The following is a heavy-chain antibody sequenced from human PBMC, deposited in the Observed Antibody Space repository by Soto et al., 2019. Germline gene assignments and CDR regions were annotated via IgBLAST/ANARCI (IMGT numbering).Heavy chain of an antibody. CDR3: ARGGGSPYHDHEFDY. D-gene: IGHD2-2*01. Sequence: QVQLQESGPGLVKPSETLSLTCSVSGVSTSNHYWTWIRKPPGQGPEWIGCIYYRGTTNYNASFNSRVTISVYTSADQFALKLPSVTTADTAVYYCARGGGSPYHDHEFDYWGQGILVTVSS. CDR2: IYYRGTT. J-gene: IGHJ4*02. V-gene: IGHV4-59*11. CDR1: GVSTSNHY.